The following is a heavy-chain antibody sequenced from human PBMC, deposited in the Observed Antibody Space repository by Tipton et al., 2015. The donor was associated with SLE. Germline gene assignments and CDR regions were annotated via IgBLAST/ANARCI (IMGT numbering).Heavy chain of an antibody. CDR1: GGSISTNGFY. J-gene: IGHJ4*02. D-gene: IGHD2-15*01. CDR2: IYYSGNT. Sequence: TLSLTCTVSGGSISTNGFYWGWIRQPPGKGLEWIGSIYYSGNTYYNPSLKGRVTISLDTSKNQFSLNLSSVTAADTAVYYCARASRGRVSTPGNLFRVGVRFDSWGQGTLATVSS. V-gene: IGHV4-39*07. CDR3: ARASRGRVSTPGNLFRVGVRFDS.